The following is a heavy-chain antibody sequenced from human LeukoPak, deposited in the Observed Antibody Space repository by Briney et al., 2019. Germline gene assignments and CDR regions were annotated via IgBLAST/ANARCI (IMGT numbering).Heavy chain of an antibody. CDR1: GGSISSSSYH. CDR3: ARHRSGGYYYGVLDY. Sequence: PSETLSLTCTVSGGSISSSSYHWGWIRQPPGKGLEWIGSIYYGGNTYYNPSRKSRFTITVYGSTNQFSLKLSSVTAADTAVYYCARHRSGGYYYGVLDYWGQGTLVTVSS. CDR2: IYYGGNT. J-gene: IGHJ4*02. V-gene: IGHV4-39*01. D-gene: IGHD5-18*01.